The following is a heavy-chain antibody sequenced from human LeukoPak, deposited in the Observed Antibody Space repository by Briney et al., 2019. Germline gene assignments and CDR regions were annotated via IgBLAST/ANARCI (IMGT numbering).Heavy chain of an antibody. CDR1: GFTFRSYA. Sequence: GGSLRLSCAASGFTFRSYAMSWVRQAPGKGLEWVSTIRGSGDSTYFANSVKGRFTISRDNSKNTLYLQLNSLRTEDTAVYYCAKSTRGYDFWSGYYIGWGQGTLVTVSS. J-gene: IGHJ4*02. CDR3: AKSTRGYDFWSGYYIG. CDR2: IRGSGDST. V-gene: IGHV3-23*01. D-gene: IGHD3-3*01.